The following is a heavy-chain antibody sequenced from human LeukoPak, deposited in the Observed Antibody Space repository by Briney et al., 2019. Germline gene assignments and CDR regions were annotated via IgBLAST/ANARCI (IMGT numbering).Heavy chain of an antibody. J-gene: IGHJ4*02. CDR3: AKWSMITFGGVIERFDY. CDR1: GFTFSSYA. Sequence: GGSLRLSCAASGFTFSSYAMSWVRQAPGKGLEWISAISGSGGSTYYADSVKGRFTISRDNSKNTLYLQMNSLRAEDTAVYYCAKWSMITFGGVIERFDYWGQGTLVTVSS. D-gene: IGHD3-16*02. CDR2: ISGSGGST. V-gene: IGHV3-23*01.